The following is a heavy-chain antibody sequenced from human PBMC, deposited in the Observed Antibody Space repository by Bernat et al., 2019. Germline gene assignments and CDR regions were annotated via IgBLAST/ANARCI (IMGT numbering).Heavy chain of an antibody. CDR2: IYYSGST. D-gene: IGHD3-22*01. V-gene: IGHV4-59*08. J-gene: IGHJ4*02. CDR3: ARHSDYYESSGYYYTDDC. Sequence: QVQLQESGPGLVKPSETLSLTCTVSGGPISSYYWSWIRQPPGKGLEWIGYIYYSGSTNYNPSLKSRVTISVDTSKNQFSLKLSSVTAADTAVYYCARHSDYYESSGYYYTDDCWGQGTLVTVSS. CDR1: GGPISSYY.